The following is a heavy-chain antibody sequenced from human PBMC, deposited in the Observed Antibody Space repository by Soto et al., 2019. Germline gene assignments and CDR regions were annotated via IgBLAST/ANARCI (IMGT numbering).Heavy chain of an antibody. CDR1: GGSISSYY. CDR3: ARRGSSEPYYYYYYMDV. J-gene: IGHJ6*03. CDR2: IYYSGRT. Sequence: SETLSLTCTVSGGSISSYYWSWIRQPPGKGLEWIGYIYYSGRTNYNPSLKSRVTISVDTSKNQFSLKLSSVTAADTAVYYCARRGSSEPYYYYYYMDVWGKGTTVTVSS. V-gene: IGHV4-59*08. D-gene: IGHD6-6*01.